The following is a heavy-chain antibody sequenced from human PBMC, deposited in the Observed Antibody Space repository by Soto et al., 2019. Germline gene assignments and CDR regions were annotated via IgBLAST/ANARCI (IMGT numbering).Heavy chain of an antibody. CDR3: ARAARDPNTMVRGVIVNFDF. J-gene: IGHJ4*02. D-gene: IGHD3-10*01. CDR2: ISAYNGNT. CDR1: GYTFTSYG. V-gene: IGHV1-18*01. Sequence: QVQLVQSGAEVKKPGASVKVSCKASGYTFTSYGISWVRQAPGQGLEWMGWISAYNGNTNYAQKLKGRVTMTTDTPTSTAYMELRSLRSDDTAVYYCARAARDPNTMVRGVIVNFDFWRQVTLVTVSS.